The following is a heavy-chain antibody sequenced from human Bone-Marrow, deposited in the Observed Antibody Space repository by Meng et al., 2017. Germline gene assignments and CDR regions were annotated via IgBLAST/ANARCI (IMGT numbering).Heavy chain of an antibody. D-gene: IGHD1-7*01. CDR3: ARDPIAGTTLYYYYYGMDV. Sequence: GGSLRLSCAASGFTFSSYWMSWVRQAPGKGLEWVANIKQDGSERYYVDSVKGRFTISRDNAKNSLYLQMNSLRAEDTAVYYCARDPIAGTTLYYYYYGMDVWGQGTTVTVSS. CDR1: GFTFSSYW. V-gene: IGHV3-7*01. J-gene: IGHJ6*02. CDR2: IKQDGSER.